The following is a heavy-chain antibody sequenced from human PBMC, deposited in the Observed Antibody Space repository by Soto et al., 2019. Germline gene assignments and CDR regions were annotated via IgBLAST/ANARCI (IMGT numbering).Heavy chain of an antibody. Sequence: SGPTLVNPTQTLTLTCTFSGFSLSTSGVGVGWIRQPPGKALEWLALIYWDDDKRYSPSLKSRLTITKDTSKNQVVLTMTNMDPVDTATYYCAHFRYRDYYDSSVWAFDIWGQGTMVTVS. CDR2: IYWDDDK. CDR1: GFSLSTSGVG. J-gene: IGHJ3*02. V-gene: IGHV2-5*02. CDR3: AHFRYRDYYDSSVWAFDI. D-gene: IGHD3-22*01.